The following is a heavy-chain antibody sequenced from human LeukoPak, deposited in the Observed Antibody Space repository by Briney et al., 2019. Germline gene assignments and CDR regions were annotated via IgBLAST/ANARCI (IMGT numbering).Heavy chain of an antibody. J-gene: IGHJ4*02. V-gene: IGHV1-8*01. D-gene: IGHD6-19*01. CDR3: ARMGSGWYHDY. CDR2: MSPNSGDT. Sequence: ASVKVSCKASGYTFTSYDFNWVRQATGQRPEWMGWMSPNSGDTGYAQKFQDRVTMTRNTSISTAYMELSSLRSEDTAVYYCARMGSGWYHDYWGQGTLVTVSS. CDR1: GYTFTSYD.